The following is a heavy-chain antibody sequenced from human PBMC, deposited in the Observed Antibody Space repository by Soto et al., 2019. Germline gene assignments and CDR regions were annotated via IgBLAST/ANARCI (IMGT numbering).Heavy chain of an antibody. Sequence: VASMKVSCNAAGYTFASYDSNWVRQATGQGLEWMGWMNPNSGNTGYAQKFQCRVTMTRNTSISTAYMELSSLRSEDTAVYYCARVYYDFWSGYWGYYYYYGMDVWGQGTTVSVSS. J-gene: IGHJ6*02. V-gene: IGHV1-8*01. D-gene: IGHD3-3*01. CDR2: MNPNSGNT. CDR3: ARVYYDFWSGYWGYYYYYGMDV. CDR1: GYTFASYD.